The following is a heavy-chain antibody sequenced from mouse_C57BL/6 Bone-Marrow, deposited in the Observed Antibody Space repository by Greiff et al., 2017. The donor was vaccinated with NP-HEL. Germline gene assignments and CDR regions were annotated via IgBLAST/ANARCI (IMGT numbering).Heavy chain of an antibody. CDR3: ARGGFYYAMDY. V-gene: IGHV5-15*01. Sequence: EVMLVESGGCLVQPGGSLKLSCAASGFTFSDYGLAWVRQAPRKGPEWVAFISNLAYSIYYADTVTGRFTISRENAKNTLYLEMSSLRSEDTAMYYCARGGFYYAMDYWGEGTSVTVSS. CDR1: GFTFSDYG. J-gene: IGHJ4*01. CDR2: ISNLAYSI.